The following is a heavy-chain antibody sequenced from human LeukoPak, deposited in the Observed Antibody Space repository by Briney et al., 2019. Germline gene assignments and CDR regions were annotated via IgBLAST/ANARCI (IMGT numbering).Heavy chain of an antibody. V-gene: IGHV1-3*01. CDR2: INAGNGNT. CDR1: GYTFTSYA. Sequence: ASVKVSCKASGYTFTSYAMHWVRQAPGQRLEWMGWINAGNGNTNYAQKLQGRVTMTTDTSTSTAYMELRSLRSDDTAVYYCARGAYNWNDVWSYYYYYYMDVWGKGTTVTISS. CDR3: ARGAYNWNDVWSYYYYYYMDV. J-gene: IGHJ6*03. D-gene: IGHD1-1*01.